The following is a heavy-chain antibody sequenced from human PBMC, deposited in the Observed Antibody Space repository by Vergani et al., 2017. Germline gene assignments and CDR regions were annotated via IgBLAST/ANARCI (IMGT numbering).Heavy chain of an antibody. J-gene: IGHJ4*02. CDR2: ISAYNGNT. CDR1: GYTFTSYG. V-gene: IGHV1-18*01. D-gene: IGHD2-2*02. Sequence: QVQLVQSGAEVKKPGASVKVSCKASGYTFTSYGISWVRQAPGQGLEWMGWISAYNGNTNYAQTLQGRVTMTTDTSTSTAYMELRSLRSDDTAVYYCARDGRYCSSTSCYNGGEFWDYWGQGTLVTVSS. CDR3: ARDGRYCSSTSCYNGGEFWDY.